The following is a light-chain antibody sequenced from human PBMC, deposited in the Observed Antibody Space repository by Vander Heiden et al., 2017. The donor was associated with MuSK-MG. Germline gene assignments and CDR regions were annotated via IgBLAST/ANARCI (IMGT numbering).Light chain of an antibody. CDR2: GAS. Sequence: EIVMTQSPATLSVSPGERATLSCRASQSVSSNLAWYQQKPGQAPRLLIYGASTRSTGIPARFSGSGSGTEFTLTISRLQSEDFAVYYCQQFSNGPPEYSFGPETSPGIK. CDR3: QQFSNGPPEYS. V-gene: IGKV3-15*01. J-gene: IGKJ2*03. CDR1: QSVSSN.